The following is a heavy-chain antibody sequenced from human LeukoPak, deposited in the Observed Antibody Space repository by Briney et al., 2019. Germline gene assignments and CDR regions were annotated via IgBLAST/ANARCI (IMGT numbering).Heavy chain of an antibody. CDR3: ARGTRNYYDSSGYSFDY. J-gene: IGHJ4*02. V-gene: IGHV4-34*01. Sequence: PSETLSLTCAVYGGSFSGYYWSWIRQPPGKGLEWIGEINHSGSTNYNPSLKSRVTISVDTSKNQFSLKLSSVTAADTAVYYCARGTRNYYDSSGYSFDYWGRGTLVTVSS. CDR2: INHSGST. D-gene: IGHD3-22*01. CDR1: GGSFSGYY.